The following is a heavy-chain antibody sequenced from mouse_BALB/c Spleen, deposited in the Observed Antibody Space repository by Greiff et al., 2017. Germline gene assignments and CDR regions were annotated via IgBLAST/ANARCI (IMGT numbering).Heavy chain of an antibody. J-gene: IGHJ4*01. CDR3: ARKREGYDPYYYAMDY. D-gene: IGHD2-3*01. CDR2: ISTYYGNT. V-gene: IGHV1-67*01. Sequence: VQLQQSGPELVRPGVSVKISCKGSGYTFTDYAMHWVKQSHAKSLEWIGVISTYYGNTNYNQKFKGKATMTVDKSSSTAYMELARLTSEDSAIYYWARKREGYDPYYYAMDYWGQGTSVTVSS. CDR1: GYTFTDYA.